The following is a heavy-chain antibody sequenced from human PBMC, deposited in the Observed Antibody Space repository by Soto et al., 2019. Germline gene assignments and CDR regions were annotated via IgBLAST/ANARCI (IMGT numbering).Heavy chain of an antibody. Sequence: QVQLQESGPGLVRPSQTLSLTCTVSNGSISNGDYYWIWVRQPPGKGLESIGYIYFPGTPYYNPFHQSRLSISVDRSKNQMSLRLTSVTAADTAVYYCARLYWSYYASSGYLDQWGQGTLVTVS. CDR2: IYFPGTP. V-gene: IGHV4-30-4*01. J-gene: IGHJ4*02. D-gene: IGHD3-22*01. CDR1: NGSISNGDYY. CDR3: ARLYWSYYASSGYLDQ.